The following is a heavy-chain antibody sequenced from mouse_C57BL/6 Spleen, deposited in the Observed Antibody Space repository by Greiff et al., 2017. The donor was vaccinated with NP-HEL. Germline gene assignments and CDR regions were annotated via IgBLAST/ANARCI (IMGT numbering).Heavy chain of an antibody. V-gene: IGHV1-15*01. Sequence: QVQLQQSGAELVRPGASVTLSCKASGYTFTDYEMHWVKQTPVHGLEWIGAIDPETGGTAYNQKFKGKAILTADKSSSTAYMELRSLTSEDSAVYYCTREYYGSRFDYWGQGTTLTVSS. CDR3: TREYYGSRFDY. D-gene: IGHD1-1*01. CDR2: IDPETGGT. CDR1: GYTFTDYE. J-gene: IGHJ2*01.